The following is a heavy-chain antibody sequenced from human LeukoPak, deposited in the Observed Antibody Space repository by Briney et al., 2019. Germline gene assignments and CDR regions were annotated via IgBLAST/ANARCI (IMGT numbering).Heavy chain of an antibody. J-gene: IGHJ5*02. V-gene: IGHV3-53*01. D-gene: IGHD3-22*01. CDR2: IYSGGST. CDR1: GFTVSSNY. Sequence: GGSPRLSCAASGFTVSSNYMSWVRQAPGKGLEWVSVIYSGGSTYYADSVKGRFTISRDNSKNTLYLQMNSLRAEDTAVYYCARENYYDSSGYYDPWGQGTLVTVSS. CDR3: ARENYYDSSGYYDP.